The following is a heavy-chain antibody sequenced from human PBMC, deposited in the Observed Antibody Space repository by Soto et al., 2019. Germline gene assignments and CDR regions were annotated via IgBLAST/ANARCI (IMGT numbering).Heavy chain of an antibody. CDR3: ARPYSSGWYYFDY. D-gene: IGHD6-19*01. V-gene: IGHV3-33*01. CDR1: GFTFSSYG. Sequence: QVQLVESGGGVVQPGRSQRLSCAASGFTFSSYGMHWVRQAPGKGLEWVAVIWYDGSNKYYADSVKGRFTISRDNSKNTLYLQMNSLRAEDTAVYYCARPYSSGWYYFDYWGQGTLVTVSS. J-gene: IGHJ4*02. CDR2: IWYDGSNK.